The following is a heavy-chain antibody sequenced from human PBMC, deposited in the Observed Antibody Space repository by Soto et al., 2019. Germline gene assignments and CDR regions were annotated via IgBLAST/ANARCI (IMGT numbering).Heavy chain of an antibody. CDR2: ISGSGGST. J-gene: IGHJ4*02. V-gene: IGHV3-23*01. D-gene: IGHD3-9*01. CDR1: GFTFSSYA. Sequence: GSLRLSCAASGFTFSSYAMSWVRQAPGKGLEWVSAISGSGGSTYYADSVKGRFTISRDNSKNTLYLQMNSLRAEDTAVYYCAKDFDATIQFDYCGQGTLVTVSS. CDR3: AKDFDATIQFDY.